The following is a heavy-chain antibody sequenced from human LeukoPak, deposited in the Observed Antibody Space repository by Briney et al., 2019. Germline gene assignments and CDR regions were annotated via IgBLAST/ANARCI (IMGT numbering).Heavy chain of an antibody. CDR2: IIPILGIA. Sequence: SVKVSCKASGGTFSSYTISWVRQAPGQGLEWMGRIIPILGIANYAQKFQGRVTITADKSTSTDYIELSSLRSEDTAVYYCAREREGESVVVPAPMVVGGEGTTVSVSS. CDR1: GGTFSSYT. V-gene: IGHV1-69*04. D-gene: IGHD2-2*01. CDR3: AREREGESVVVPAPMVV. J-gene: IGHJ6*04.